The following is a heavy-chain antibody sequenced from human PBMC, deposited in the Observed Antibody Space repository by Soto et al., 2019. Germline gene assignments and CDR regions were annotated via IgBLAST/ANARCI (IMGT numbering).Heavy chain of an antibody. J-gene: IGHJ6*02. V-gene: IGHV4-4*07. CDR3: TKGPNWNYYYYGVDV. Sequence: SETLSLTCTVSGDSVSNYYWSWIRQPAGRGLEWIGRVYSSGATNYNPSLNGRVTMSVDTSRNQFSLRLSSVTAADTAIYYCTKGPNWNYYYYGVDVWGQGTAVTSP. D-gene: IGHD1-20*01. CDR1: GDSVSNYY. CDR2: VYSSGAT.